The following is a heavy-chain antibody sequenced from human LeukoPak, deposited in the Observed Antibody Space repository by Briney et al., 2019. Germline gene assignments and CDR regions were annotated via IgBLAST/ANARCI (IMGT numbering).Heavy chain of an antibody. CDR3: ASYDYGGNYDS. D-gene: IGHD4-23*01. CDR1: GLTFSTYW. Sequence: PGGSLRLSCAASGLTFSTYWMSWVRQAPGRGLEWVANIKQDGSEKYYADSVKGRFTISRDNAKNSLYLQMNGLRAEDTAVYYCASYDYGGNYDSWGQRTLVTVSS. V-gene: IGHV3-7*02. CDR2: IKQDGSEK. J-gene: IGHJ4*02.